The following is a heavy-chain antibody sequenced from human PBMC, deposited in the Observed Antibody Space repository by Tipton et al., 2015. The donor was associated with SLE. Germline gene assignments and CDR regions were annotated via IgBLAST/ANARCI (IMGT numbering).Heavy chain of an antibody. V-gene: IGHV4-34*01. CDR1: GGSFSGYS. Sequence: TLSLTCAVYGGSFSGYSWSWIRQPPGKGLEWIGEINHSGSTNYNPSLKSRVTISVDTSKNQFSLKLSSVTAADTAVYYCARAYAGDVDYWGQGTLVTVSS. J-gene: IGHJ4*02. CDR2: INHSGST. D-gene: IGHD2-2*01. CDR3: ARAYAGDVDY.